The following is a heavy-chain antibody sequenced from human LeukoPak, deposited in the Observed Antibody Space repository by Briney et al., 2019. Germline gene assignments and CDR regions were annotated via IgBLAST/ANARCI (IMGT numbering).Heavy chain of an antibody. Sequence: GGPLRLSCAASGLTFGSYAVTWVRQAPGKGLEWISSITGSGTGTQYADSVKGRFTISRDNSKNTLYLQMNSLRAEDTALYYCAKDPNGDYVGAFDAWGQGTMVTVSS. D-gene: IGHD4-17*01. CDR2: ITGSGTGT. CDR3: AKDPNGDYVGAFDA. CDR1: GLTFGSYA. J-gene: IGHJ3*01. V-gene: IGHV3-23*01.